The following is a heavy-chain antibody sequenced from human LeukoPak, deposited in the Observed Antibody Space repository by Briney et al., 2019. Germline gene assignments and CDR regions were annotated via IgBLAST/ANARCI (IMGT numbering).Heavy chain of an antibody. CDR1: GFTFSNYN. J-gene: IGHJ6*03. CDR3: ARSEMGYYYYYMDV. Sequence: GGSLRLSCAASGFTFSNYNMNWVRQAPGKGLEWVSSISSSSSYIYYADSVKGRFAISRDNAKKSLYLQMNSLRAEDTGVYYCARSEMGYYYYYMDVWGKGTTVTVSS. CDR2: ISSSSSYI. V-gene: IGHV3-21*01. D-gene: IGHD2-8*01.